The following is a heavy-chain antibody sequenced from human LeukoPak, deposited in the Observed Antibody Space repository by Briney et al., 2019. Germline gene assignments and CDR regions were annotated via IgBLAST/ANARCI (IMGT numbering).Heavy chain of an antibody. CDR2: INPSGGST. J-gene: IGHJ3*02. Sequence: ASVKVSCKASGYTFTSYYMHWVRQAPGQGLEWMGIINPSGGSTSYAQKFQGRLTMTSDTSARTVYMELSSLRSEDTAVYYCARIRDGYNDAYDIWGQGAVVTVPS. CDR1: GYTFTSYY. D-gene: IGHD5-24*01. V-gene: IGHV1-46*01. CDR3: ARIRDGYNDAYDI.